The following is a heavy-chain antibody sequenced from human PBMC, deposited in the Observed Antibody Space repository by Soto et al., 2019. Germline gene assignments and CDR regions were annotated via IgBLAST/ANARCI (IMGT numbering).Heavy chain of an antibody. J-gene: IGHJ4*02. V-gene: IGHV4-59*01. D-gene: IGHD1-26*01. CDR2: IYYSGST. CDR3: ARDETGELLFDY. CDR1: GGSISSYY. Sequence: LSLTCTVSGGSISSYYWSWIRQPPGKGLEWIGYIYYSGSTNYNPSLKSRVTISVDTSKNQFSLKLSSVTAADTAVYYCARDETGELLFDYWGQGTLVTVSS.